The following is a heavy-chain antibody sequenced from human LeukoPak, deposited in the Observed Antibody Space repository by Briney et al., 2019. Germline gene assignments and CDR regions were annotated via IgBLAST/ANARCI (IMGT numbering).Heavy chain of an antibody. D-gene: IGHD4-17*01. J-gene: IGHJ5*02. Sequence: GGSQRLSRAASGFTFRDYAMSWVRQAPGKGLEWVSVISGSGGSTYYADSVKGRFTISRDNSQNTLYLQMSSLRVDDTAIYYCAKGARVTTRSWFDPWGQGTLVTVSS. CDR3: AKGARVTTRSWFDP. V-gene: IGHV3-23*01. CDR1: GFTFRDYA. CDR2: ISGSGGST.